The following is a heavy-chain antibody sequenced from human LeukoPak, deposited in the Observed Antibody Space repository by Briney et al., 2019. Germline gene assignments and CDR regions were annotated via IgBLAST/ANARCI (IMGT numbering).Heavy chain of an antibody. V-gene: IGHV5-51*01. J-gene: IGHJ4*02. D-gene: IGHD1-26*01. CDR1: GYSFTNYR. CDR2: IYPGDSDT. Sequence: GESLKISCKGSGYSFTNYRIGWVRQTPGKGLEWMGIIYPGDSDTRYSPSFQGQVTISADKSISTAYLQWSSLKASDTAMYYCAKVNSGTYSGYFDYWGQGTLVTVSS. CDR3: AKVNSGTYSGYFDY.